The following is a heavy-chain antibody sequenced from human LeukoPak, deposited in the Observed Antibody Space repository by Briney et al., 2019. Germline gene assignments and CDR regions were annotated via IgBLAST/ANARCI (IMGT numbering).Heavy chain of an antibody. D-gene: IGHD2-15*01. V-gene: IGHV3-21*01. CDR1: GFTFSSYS. Sequence: KTGGSLRLSCAASGFTFSSYSMNWVRQAPGKGLEWVSSISSSSSCIYYADSVKGRFTISRDNAKNSLYLQMNSLRAEDTAVYYCASMDIVVVFEEWFDPWGQGTLVTVSS. J-gene: IGHJ5*02. CDR3: ASMDIVVVFEEWFDP. CDR2: ISSSSSCI.